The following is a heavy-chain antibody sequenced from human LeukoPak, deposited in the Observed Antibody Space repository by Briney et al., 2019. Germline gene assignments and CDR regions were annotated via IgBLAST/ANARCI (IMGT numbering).Heavy chain of an antibody. J-gene: IGHJ3*02. Sequence: GGSLRLSCAASGFTFSNYGLSWVRQAPGKGLEWVSGLSGSGGSTYYADSVKGRFTISRDNAKNSLYLQMNSLGAEDTAFYYCASDRRSDSSGYAFDIWGQGTMVTVSS. CDR3: ASDRRSDSSGYAFDI. D-gene: IGHD3-22*01. CDR1: GFTFSNYG. CDR2: LSGSGGST. V-gene: IGHV3-23*01.